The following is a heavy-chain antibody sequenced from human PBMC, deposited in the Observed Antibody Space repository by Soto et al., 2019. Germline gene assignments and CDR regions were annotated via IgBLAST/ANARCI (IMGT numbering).Heavy chain of an antibody. CDR1: GFSFSIYA. CDR3: ADGGEWSFNFEY. Sequence: EVQLLESGGGLVQPGGSLRLSCAASGFSFSIYAMSWVRQAAGKGLEWVSGISGSGTNTYYADSVKGRFTISRDNSKNTLYLQLNNLRVEDKAVYYCADGGEWSFNFEYWGQGTLVTVFS. J-gene: IGHJ4*02. D-gene: IGHD3-3*01. V-gene: IGHV3-23*01. CDR2: ISGSGTNT.